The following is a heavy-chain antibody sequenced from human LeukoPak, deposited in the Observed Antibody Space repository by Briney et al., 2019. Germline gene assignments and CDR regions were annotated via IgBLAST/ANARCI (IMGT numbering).Heavy chain of an antibody. Sequence: GGSLRLSCEASGFPFKTYDMAWVRQAPGKGLEWVAGIDWEGGRTGFAESVKGRFTISRDTVSNFLYLEVNSLRAEDTALYFCAREGGPLTGVLDAFDLWGQGTMVIVSS. CDR2: IDWEGGRT. J-gene: IGHJ3*01. D-gene: IGHD2-8*02. CDR3: AREGGPLTGVLDAFDL. V-gene: IGHV3-20*04. CDR1: GFPFKTYD.